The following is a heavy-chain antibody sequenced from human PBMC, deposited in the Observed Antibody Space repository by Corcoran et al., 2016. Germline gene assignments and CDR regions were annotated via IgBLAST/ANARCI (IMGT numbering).Heavy chain of an antibody. V-gene: IGHV4-34*01. CDR1: GGSFSGYY. CDR2: INHSGST. J-gene: IGHJ6*02. D-gene: IGHD3-16*01. CDR3: ATAHYRNRSHAPVRHNTSGYDDGMDV. Sequence: QVQLQQWGAGLLKPSETLSLTCAVYGGSFSGYYWSWIRQPPGKGLEWIGEINHSGSTNYNPSLKSRVTISVTTSKNQFSLKLSSVTAADTAVYYCATAHYRNRSHAPVRHNTSGYDDGMDVWGQGTTVTVSS.